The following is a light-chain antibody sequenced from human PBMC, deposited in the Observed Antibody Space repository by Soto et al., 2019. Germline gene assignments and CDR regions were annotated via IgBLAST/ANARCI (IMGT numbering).Light chain of an antibody. V-gene: IGKV4-1*01. J-gene: IGKJ4*01. CDR1: RNVFYSAKNRNG. Sequence: DIVMTRSQDSLVVSLGERATTTCKSSRNVFYSAKNRNGLAWYQQNPGQPPKLLIYWASTRESGAPDRFSGSGSWTDFILTISSLQAEDVAVYYCQQYYSPPLTFGGGTKVEIK. CDR3: QQYYSPPLT. CDR2: WAS.